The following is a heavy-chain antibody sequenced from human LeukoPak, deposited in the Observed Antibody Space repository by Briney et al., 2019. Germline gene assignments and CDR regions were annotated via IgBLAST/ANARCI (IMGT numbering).Heavy chain of an antibody. Sequence: ASVKVSCKASGYTFTSYGISWVRQAPGQGLEWMGWISAYNGNTNYAQKVQGRVTITADESTSTAYMELSSLRSEDTAVYYCARDPRDGDAFDIWGQGTMVTVSS. CDR2: ISAYNGNT. CDR3: ARDPRDGDAFDI. J-gene: IGHJ3*02. V-gene: IGHV1-18*01. CDR1: GYTFTSYG.